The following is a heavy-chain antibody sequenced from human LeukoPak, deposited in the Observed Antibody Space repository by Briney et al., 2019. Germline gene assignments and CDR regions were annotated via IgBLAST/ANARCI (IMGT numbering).Heavy chain of an antibody. CDR2: IYSGGST. CDR1: GFTVSSNY. V-gene: IGHV3-53*01. Sequence: GGSLRLSCAASGFTVSSNYMSWVRQAPGKGLEWVSVIYSGGSTYYADSVKGRFTTSRDNSKNKLYLQMNSLRAEDTAVYYCATEINGYFDLWGRGTLVTVSS. J-gene: IGHJ2*01. CDR3: ATEINGYFDL.